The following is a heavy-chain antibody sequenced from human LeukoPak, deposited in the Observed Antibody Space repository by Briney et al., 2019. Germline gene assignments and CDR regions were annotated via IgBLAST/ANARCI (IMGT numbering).Heavy chain of an antibody. D-gene: IGHD4-17*01. CDR1: GGSISSGDYY. CDR2: IYYSGST. J-gene: IGHJ4*02. V-gene: IGHV4-30-4*01. CDR3: ARDTVTTDGLDY. Sequence: SQTLSLTCTVSGGSISSGDYYWSWIRQPPGKGLEWIGYIYYSGSTYYNPSLKSRVTISVDTSKNQFSLKLSSVTAADTAVYYCARDTVTTDGLDYWGQGILVTVSS.